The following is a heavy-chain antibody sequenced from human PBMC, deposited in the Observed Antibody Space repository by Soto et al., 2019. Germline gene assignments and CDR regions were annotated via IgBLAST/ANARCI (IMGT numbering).Heavy chain of an antibody. CDR2: ISGSGDTT. D-gene: IGHD1-26*01. V-gene: IGHV3-23*01. J-gene: IGHJ5*02. CDR3: AKEAYSGSYYWFDP. Sequence: EVQLLESGGGVVQPGGSLRLSCAASGFTFSSYAMSWVRQAPGKGLEWVSAISGSGDTTYYVDSVKGRFTISRDSSKNTLYLQMDSLRAEDTAQDYCAKEAYSGSYYWFDPWGQGTLVTVSS. CDR1: GFTFSSYA.